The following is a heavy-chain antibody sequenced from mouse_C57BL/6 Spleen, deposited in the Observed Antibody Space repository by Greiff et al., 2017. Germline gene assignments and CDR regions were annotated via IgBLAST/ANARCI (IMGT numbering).Heavy chain of an antibody. D-gene: IGHD2-2*01. CDR1: GYSFTSYY. J-gene: IGHJ2*01. CDR3: ARGLVYYFDY. CDR2: IYPGSGNT. V-gene: IGHV1-66*01. Sequence: VQLQQSGPELVKPGASVKISCKASGYSFTSYYIHWVKQRPGQGLEWIGWIYPGSGNTKYNEKVKGKATLTADTSSSTAYMQLSSLTSEDSAVYYCARGLVYYFDYWGQGTTLTVSS.